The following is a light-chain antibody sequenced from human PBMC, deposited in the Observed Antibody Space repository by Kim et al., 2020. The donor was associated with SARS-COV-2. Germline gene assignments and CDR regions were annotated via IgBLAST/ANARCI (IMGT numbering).Light chain of an antibody. CDR3: QSADSSVTYVV. V-gene: IGLV3-25*03. CDR2: KDL. CDR1: ALPKQY. Sequence: SYELTQPPSVSVSPGQTARITCSGDALPKQYAYWYQQKPGQAPVLVIYKDLERPSGIPERFSGSSSGTTVTLTISGVQAEDEADYYCQSADSSVTYVVFGGGTQLTVL. J-gene: IGLJ2*01.